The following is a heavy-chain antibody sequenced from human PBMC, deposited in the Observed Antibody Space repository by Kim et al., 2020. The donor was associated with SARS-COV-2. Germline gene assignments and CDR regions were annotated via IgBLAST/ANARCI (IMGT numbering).Heavy chain of an antibody. Sequence: GGSLRLSCAASGFTFSSYWMSWVRQAPGKGLEWVANIKQDGSEKYYVDSVKGRFTISRDNAKNSLYLQMNSLRAEDTAVYYCAGSSGSYYYYYYGMDVWGQGTTGTVPS. J-gene: IGHJ6*02. CDR1: GFTFSSYW. V-gene: IGHV3-7*01. CDR3: AGSSGSYYYYYYGMDV. D-gene: IGHD1-26*01. CDR2: IKQDGSEK.